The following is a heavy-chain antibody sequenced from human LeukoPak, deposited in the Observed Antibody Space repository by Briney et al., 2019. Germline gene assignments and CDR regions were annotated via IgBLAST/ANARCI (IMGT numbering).Heavy chain of an antibody. Sequence: PGGSLRLSCTVSGFTVSSNSWSWDRQAPGKGLEWVSFIYSGGNTHYSDSVKGRFTISRDNAKNSLYLQMNSLRAEDTAVYYCAREGVRDTGVDYWGQGTLVTVSS. CDR3: AREGVRDTGVDY. J-gene: IGHJ4*02. CDR1: GFTVSSNS. D-gene: IGHD3-10*02. V-gene: IGHV3-53*01. CDR2: IYSGGNT.